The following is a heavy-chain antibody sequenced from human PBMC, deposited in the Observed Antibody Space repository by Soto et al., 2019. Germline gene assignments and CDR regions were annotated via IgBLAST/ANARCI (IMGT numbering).Heavy chain of an antibody. CDR3: ARYALGDWNAPFDY. Sequence: QVQLVQSGAEVKKPGASVKVSCKASGYTFTIYGISWVRQAPGQGLEWMGGISAYNGNTNYAQKLQGRVTMTTDTSTITAYMALRSLRSDDTAVYYCARYALGDWNAPFDYGGKGTMCTVSS. V-gene: IGHV1-18*01. J-gene: IGHJ4*02. CDR2: ISAYNGNT. CDR1: GYTFTIYG. D-gene: IGHD1-1*01.